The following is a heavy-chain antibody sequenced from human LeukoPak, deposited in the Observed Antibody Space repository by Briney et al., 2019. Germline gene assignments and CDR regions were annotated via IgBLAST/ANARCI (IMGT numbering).Heavy chain of an antibody. D-gene: IGHD6-19*01. CDR3: AIYSGWPDYFQH. CDR1: GGSFSGYY. V-gene: IGHV4-34*01. J-gene: IGHJ1*01. Sequence: SETLSLTCAVYGGSFSGYYWSWIRQPPGRGLEWIGEINHSGSTNYNPSLKSRVTISVDTSKNQFSLKLSSVTAADTAVYYCAIYSGWPDYFQHWGQGTLVTVSS. CDR2: INHSGST.